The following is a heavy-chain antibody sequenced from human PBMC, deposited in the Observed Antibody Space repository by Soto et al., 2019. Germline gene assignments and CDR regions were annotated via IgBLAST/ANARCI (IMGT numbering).Heavy chain of an antibody. Sequence: GGSLRLSCAASGFTVSSNYMSWVRQAPGKGLEWVSVIYSGGSTYYADSVKGRFTISRDNSKNTLYLQMNSLRAEDTAVYYCARELYCSGGSCYSEGYYMDVWGKGTTVTVSS. V-gene: IGHV3-66*01. D-gene: IGHD2-15*01. CDR1: GFTVSSNY. CDR2: IYSGGST. CDR3: ARELYCSGGSCYSEGYYMDV. J-gene: IGHJ6*03.